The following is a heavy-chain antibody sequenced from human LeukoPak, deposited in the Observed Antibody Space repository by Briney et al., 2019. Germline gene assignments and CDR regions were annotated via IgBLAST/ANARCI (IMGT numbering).Heavy chain of an antibody. CDR3: ARGGMVRGVIGDY. CDR1: GFTFSSYG. CDR2: IWYDGSNK. J-gene: IGHJ4*02. Sequence: GRSLRLSCAASGFTFSSYGMHWVRQAPGKGLEWVAVIWYDGSNKYYADSVKGRFTISRDNSKNTLYLQMSSLRAEDTAVYYCARGGMVRGVIGDYWGQGTLVTVSS. D-gene: IGHD3-10*01. V-gene: IGHV3-33*08.